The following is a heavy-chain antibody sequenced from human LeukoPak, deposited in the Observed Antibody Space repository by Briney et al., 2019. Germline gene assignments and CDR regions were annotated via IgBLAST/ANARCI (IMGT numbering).Heavy chain of an antibody. V-gene: IGHV4-4*02. CDR3: AREATMGYCSGGSCPNFDY. CDR1: GGSISSSNW. D-gene: IGHD2-15*01. Sequence: SETLSLTCAVSGGSISSSNWWSWVRQSPGKGLEWIGEIYHSGSTNYNPSLKSRVTISVDKSKNQFSLKLSSVTAADTAVYYCAREATMGYCSGGSCPNFDYWGQGTLVTVSS. J-gene: IGHJ4*02. CDR2: IYHSGST.